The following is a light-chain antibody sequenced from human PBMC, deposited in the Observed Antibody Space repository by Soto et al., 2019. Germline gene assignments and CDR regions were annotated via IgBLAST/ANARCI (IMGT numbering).Light chain of an antibody. Sequence: EIVLTQSPGTLSLSPGGRATLSCRASQSVSSTSLAWYQHKSGQPPRLLIYAASRRATGIPDRFSGSGSGTDFTLTISRLEPEDFAVYYCHQFGSSPPRTFGQGTKVEIK. V-gene: IGKV3-20*01. CDR1: QSVSSTS. CDR2: AAS. CDR3: HQFGSSPPRT. J-gene: IGKJ1*01.